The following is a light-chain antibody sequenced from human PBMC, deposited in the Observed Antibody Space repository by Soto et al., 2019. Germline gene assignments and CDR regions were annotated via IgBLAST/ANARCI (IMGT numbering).Light chain of an antibody. V-gene: IGKV3-11*01. J-gene: IGKJ1*01. CDR3: QQRSNWPPT. Sequence: EIVLTQSPATLSFSPGERASLSGRASQSVSSYLAWYQQKPGQAPRLLIYDASTRATGIPARFSGSGSGTDFTLTITSLEPEDFAVYYCQQRSNWPPTFGQGTKVDI. CDR1: QSVSSY. CDR2: DAS.